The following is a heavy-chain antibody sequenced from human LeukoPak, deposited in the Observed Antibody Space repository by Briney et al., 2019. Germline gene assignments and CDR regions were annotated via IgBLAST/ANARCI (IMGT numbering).Heavy chain of an antibody. CDR2: IYYSGST. CDR3: ARDSSGYYRLDY. J-gene: IGHJ4*02. D-gene: IGHD3-22*01. V-gene: IGHV4-30-4*08. Sequence: LRLSCAASGFTFNSHEMHWVRQPPGKGLEWIGYIYYSGSTYYNPSLKSRVTISVDTSKNQFSLKLSSVTAADAAVYYCARDSSGYYRLDYWGQGTLVTVSS. CDR1: GFTFNSHEMH.